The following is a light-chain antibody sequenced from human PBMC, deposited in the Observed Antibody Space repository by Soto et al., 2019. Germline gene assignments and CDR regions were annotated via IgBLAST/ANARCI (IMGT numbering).Light chain of an antibody. CDR1: QSVSSSY. CDR2: GAS. Sequence: EIELTQSPGTLSLSPGERATLSCRASQSVSSSYLACYQQKPGQAPRLLIYGASSRATGIPDRFSGSGSGTDFTLTISRLEPEDFAVYYCQKYGSSPGTFGPGTKLEIK. CDR3: QKYGSSPGT. V-gene: IGKV3-20*01. J-gene: IGKJ2*01.